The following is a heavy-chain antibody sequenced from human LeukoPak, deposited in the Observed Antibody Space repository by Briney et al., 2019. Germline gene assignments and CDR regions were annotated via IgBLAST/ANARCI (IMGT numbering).Heavy chain of an antibody. CDR2: ISSSSTI. Sequence: GGSLRLSCAASGFTFSSYSMNWGRQAPGKGVEWGSYISSSSTIYYADSVKGRFTISRDNAKNSLYLQMNSLRAEDTAVYYCARDGDSDAFDIWGQGTMVTVSS. CDR1: GFTFSSYS. V-gene: IGHV3-48*04. CDR3: ARDGDSDAFDI. J-gene: IGHJ3*02. D-gene: IGHD7-27*01.